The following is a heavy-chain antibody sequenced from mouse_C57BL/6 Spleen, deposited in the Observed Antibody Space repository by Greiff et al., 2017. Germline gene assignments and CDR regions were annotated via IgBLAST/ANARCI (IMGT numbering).Heavy chain of an antibody. Sequence: VQLQQPGAELVRPGTSVKLSCKASGYTFTSYWMHWVKQRPGQGLEWIGVIDPSDSYTNYNQKFKGKATLTVDTSSSTAYMQLSSLTSEDSAVYYCAREYYGSSFDYWGQGTTRTVSS. J-gene: IGHJ2*01. CDR1: GYTFTSYW. V-gene: IGHV1-59*01. D-gene: IGHD1-1*01. CDR3: AREYYGSSFDY. CDR2: IDPSDSYT.